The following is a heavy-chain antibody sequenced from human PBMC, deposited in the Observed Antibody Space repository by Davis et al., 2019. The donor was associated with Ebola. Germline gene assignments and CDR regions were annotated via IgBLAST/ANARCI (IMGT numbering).Heavy chain of an antibody. J-gene: IGHJ4*02. CDR2: ISGSGGST. CDR1: GFTFSSYA. Sequence: GGSLRLSCAASGFTFSSYAMSWVRQAPGKGLEWVSAISGSGGSTYYADSVKGRFTISRDNSKNTLYLQMNTLKTVDTAVYYCTRDRHHDSSGYYSDKPPFDYWGQGTLVTVSS. V-gene: IGHV3-23*01. D-gene: IGHD3-22*01. CDR3: TRDRHHDSSGYYSDKPPFDY.